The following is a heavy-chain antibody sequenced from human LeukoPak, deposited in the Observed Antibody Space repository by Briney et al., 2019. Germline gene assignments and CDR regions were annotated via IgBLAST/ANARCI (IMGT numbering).Heavy chain of an antibody. CDR1: GFAFSSYI. CDR2: ITGGSNYI. J-gene: IGHJ3*02. D-gene: IGHD1-26*01. Sequence: GGSLRLSCAASGFAFSSYIMHWVRQAPGKGLEWVSSITGGSNYIDYADSVKGRFTISRDNANKSLYLQMKSLRVEDTAVYYCARQYSGTYYDAFDMWGQGTMVTVSS. CDR3: ARQYSGTYYDAFDM. V-gene: IGHV3-21*01.